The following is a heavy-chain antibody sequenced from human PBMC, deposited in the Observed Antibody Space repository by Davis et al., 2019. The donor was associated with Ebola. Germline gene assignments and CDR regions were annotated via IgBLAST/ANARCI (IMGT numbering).Heavy chain of an antibody. Sequence: PSETLSLTCTVSGGSISSYYWSWIRQPPGKGLEWIGSRYNSGSTYYNASLKSRVTISVDTSKNQFSLKLSSVTAADTAVYYCAGSPRVYAPDSWGQGTLVTVSS. D-gene: IGHD2-8*01. CDR1: GGSISSYY. CDR3: AGSPRVYAPDS. J-gene: IGHJ5*01. V-gene: IGHV4-39*07. CDR2: RYNSGST.